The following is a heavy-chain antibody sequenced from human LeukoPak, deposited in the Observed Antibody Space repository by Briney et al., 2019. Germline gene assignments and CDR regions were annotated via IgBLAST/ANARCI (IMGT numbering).Heavy chain of an antibody. CDR3: ARDYGGNRRYFDL. V-gene: IGHV4-59*01. D-gene: IGHD4-23*01. Sequence: PSETLSLTCSVSGGXISDYYWTWIRQPPGKGQERIGYVYYSGSTNYNPSLKSRVTMSIDTSKNQFSLRLSSVTAADTAVYYCARDYGGNRRYFDLWGRGTLVTVSS. CDR2: VYYSGST. J-gene: IGHJ2*01. CDR1: GGXISDYY.